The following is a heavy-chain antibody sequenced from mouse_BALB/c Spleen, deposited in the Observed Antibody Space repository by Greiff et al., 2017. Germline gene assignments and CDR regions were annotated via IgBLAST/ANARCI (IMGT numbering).Heavy chain of an antibody. V-gene: IGHV1-31*01. J-gene: IGHJ1*01. CDR1: GYSFTGYY. CDR3: ARGYDWYFDV. D-gene: IGHD2-14*01. CDR2: INPYNGAT. Sequence: DVQLQESGPELVKPGASVKISCKASGYSFTGYYMHWVKQSHVKSLEWIGRINPYNGATSYNQNFKDKASLTVDKSSSTAYMELHSLTSEDSAVYYCARGYDWYFDVWGAGTTVTVSS.